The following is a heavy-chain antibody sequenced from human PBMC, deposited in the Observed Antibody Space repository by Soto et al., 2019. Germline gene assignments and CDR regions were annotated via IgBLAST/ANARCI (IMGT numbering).Heavy chain of an antibody. CDR3: ARLMEAGYSYGLSRIFLDY. CDR1: GYNVANFW. CDR2: TYPGESDT. V-gene: IGHV5-51*01. Sequence: GESLKISCKASGYNVANFWIVWVRQMPGEGLEWVGITYPGESDTRYSPSFQGQVTISADRSISTAYLQWNSLKASDTAMYYCARLMEAGYSYGLSRIFLDYWGQGTPVTVSS. D-gene: IGHD5-18*01. J-gene: IGHJ4*02.